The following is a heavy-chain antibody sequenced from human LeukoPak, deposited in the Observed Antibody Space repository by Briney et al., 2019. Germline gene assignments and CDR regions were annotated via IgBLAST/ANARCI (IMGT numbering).Heavy chain of an antibody. CDR1: GYTFTSYG. V-gene: IGHV1-18*01. CDR2: ISAYNGNT. Sequence: ASVKVSCKASGYTFTSYGISWVRQAPGQGLEWMGWISAYNGNTNYAQKFQGRVTMTRDTSTSTVYMELSSLRSEDTAVYYCARASTLSSSWCRYWGQGTLVTVSS. CDR3: ARASTLSSSWCRY. D-gene: IGHD6-13*01. J-gene: IGHJ4*02.